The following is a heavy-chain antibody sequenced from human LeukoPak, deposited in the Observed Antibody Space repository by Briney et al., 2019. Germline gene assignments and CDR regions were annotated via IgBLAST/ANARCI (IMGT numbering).Heavy chain of an antibody. V-gene: IGHV1-2*02. CDR3: ASPHVDTAMGEFDY. J-gene: IGHJ4*02. CDR1: GYTFTVYY. D-gene: IGHD5-18*01. CDR2: INPNSGGT. Sequence: ASVKVSCKASGYTFTVYYMHWVRQAPGQGLEWMGWINPNSGGTNYAQKFQGRVTMTRDTSISTAYMELSRLRSDDTAVYYCASPHVDTAMGEFDYWGQGTLVTVSS.